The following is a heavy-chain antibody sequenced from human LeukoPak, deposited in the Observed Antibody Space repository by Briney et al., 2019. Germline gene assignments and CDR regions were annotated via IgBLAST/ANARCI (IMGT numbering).Heavy chain of an antibody. CDR2: INSDGSST. CDR1: GFTFSSYW. Sequence: PGGSLRLSCAASGFTFSSYWMHWVRQAPGKGLVWVSRINSDGSSTSYADSVKGRFTISRDNAKNTLYLQMSSLRAEDTAVYYCARVQTYYYDSSGYSLAYWGQGTLVTVSS. J-gene: IGHJ4*02. CDR3: ARVQTYYYDSSGYSLAY. D-gene: IGHD3-22*01. V-gene: IGHV3-74*01.